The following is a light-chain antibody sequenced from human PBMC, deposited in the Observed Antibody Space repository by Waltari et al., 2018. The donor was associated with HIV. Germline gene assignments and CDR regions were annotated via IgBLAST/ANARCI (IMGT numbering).Light chain of an antibody. J-gene: IGKJ4*01. CDR1: QRVMTY. CDR2: DVY. CDR3: EQRNEWPLT. V-gene: IGKV3-11*01. Sequence: VLPQSPATLSMSPGDRVTLSCSASQRVMTYLGSDQQKPGQAPRLLIYDVYIRATGIPGRFSGSGFGSDFTLTISSLAPEDFAVYYCEQRNEWPLTFGGGTKVELK.